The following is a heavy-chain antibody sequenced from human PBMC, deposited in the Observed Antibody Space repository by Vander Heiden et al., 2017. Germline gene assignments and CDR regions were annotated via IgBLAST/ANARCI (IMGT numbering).Heavy chain of an antibody. CDR1: GFTFSSYA. D-gene: IGHD7-27*01. V-gene: IGHV3-23*01. Sequence: EVQLLESGGGLVQPGGSLRLSCAASGFTFSSYAMVWVRQAPGKGLELVSAISCSGGSTYDADSVKGRFTISRDNSKNTLYLKMNSLRAEDTAVYYCANGHNWGMGYWGQGTLVTVSS. CDR2: ISCSGGST. J-gene: IGHJ4*02. CDR3: ANGHNWGMGY.